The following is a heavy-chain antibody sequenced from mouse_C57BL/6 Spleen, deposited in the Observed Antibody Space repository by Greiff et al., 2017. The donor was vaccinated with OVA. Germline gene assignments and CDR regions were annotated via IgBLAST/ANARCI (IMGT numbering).Heavy chain of an antibody. D-gene: IGHD2-3*01. V-gene: IGHV5-16*01. J-gene: IGHJ1*03. CDR1: GFTFSDYY. CDR3: ARDPGLLVSHWYFDV. CDR2: INYDGSST. Sequence: EVQRVESEGGLVQPGSSMKLSCTASGFTFSDYYMAWVRQVPEKGLEWVANINYDGSSTYYLDSLKSRFIISRDNAKNILYLQMSSLKSEDTATYYCARDPGLLVSHWYFDVWGTGTTVTVSS.